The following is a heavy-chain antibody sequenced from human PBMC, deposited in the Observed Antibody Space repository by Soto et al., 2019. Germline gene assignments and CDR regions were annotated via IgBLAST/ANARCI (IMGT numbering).Heavy chain of an antibody. CDR1: GYTFTGYY. CDR3: ARALRNGAPYTDCYCYYGMDV. Sequence: WASVKVSWKASGYTFTGYYMHWVRQAPGQGLEGMGWINPNSGGTKYAQKFQGRVTMTRDTSISTAYMELSRLRSDDTAVYYCARALRNGAPYTDCYCYYGMDVWGQGTTVTVSS. CDR2: INPNSGGT. J-gene: IGHJ6*02. D-gene: IGHD2-2*02. V-gene: IGHV1-2*02.